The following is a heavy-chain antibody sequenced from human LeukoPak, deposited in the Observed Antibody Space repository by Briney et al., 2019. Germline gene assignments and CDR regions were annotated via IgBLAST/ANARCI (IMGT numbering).Heavy chain of an antibody. CDR2: IYYSGST. D-gene: IGHD5-18*01. J-gene: IGHJ4*02. Sequence: PSETLSLTCTVSGGSISSSSYYWGWIRQPPGKGLEWIGSIYYSGSTYYNPSLKSRVTISVDTSKNQFSLKLSSVTAADTAVYYCASGPAMASLVDYWGQGTLVTVSS. CDR3: ASGPAMASLVDY. CDR1: GGSISSSSYY. V-gene: IGHV4-39*07.